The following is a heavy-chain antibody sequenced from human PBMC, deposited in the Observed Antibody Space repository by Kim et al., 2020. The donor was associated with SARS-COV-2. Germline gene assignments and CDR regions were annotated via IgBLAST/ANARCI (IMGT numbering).Heavy chain of an antibody. J-gene: IGHJ4*02. D-gene: IGHD2-15*01. CDR1: GGSISTYY. CDR2: IYYSESA. Sequence: SETLSLTCTVSGGSISTYYWSWIRQPPGKGLEWIGYIYYSESANYNPSLKSRVTISVDTSKNQFSLKLSSVTAADTAVYYCARVRWEVVVAATLGTLKTSNYFDYWGQGTLVTVSS. CDR3: ARVRWEVVVAATLGTLKTSNYFDY. V-gene: IGHV4-59*01.